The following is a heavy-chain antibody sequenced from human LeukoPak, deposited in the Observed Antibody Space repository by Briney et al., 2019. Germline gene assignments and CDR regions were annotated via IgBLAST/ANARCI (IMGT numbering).Heavy chain of an antibody. Sequence: PSETLSLTCTVSGGSISSYYWSWIRQPPGKGLEWIGYIYYSGSTNYDPSLKSRVTISVDTFKNQFSLKLSSVTAADTAVYYCAREYCSSTSCYLGSWFDPWGQGTLVTVSS. CDR2: IYYSGST. CDR3: AREYCSSTSCYLGSWFDP. V-gene: IGHV4-59*12. CDR1: GGSISSYY. J-gene: IGHJ5*02. D-gene: IGHD2-2*01.